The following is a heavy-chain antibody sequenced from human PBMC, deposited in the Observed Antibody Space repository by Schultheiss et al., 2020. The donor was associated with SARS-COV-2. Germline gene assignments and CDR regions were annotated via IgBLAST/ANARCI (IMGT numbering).Heavy chain of an antibody. V-gene: IGHV4-59*11. CDR1: GGSLTSHY. CDR3: ARDNTYYGPMDV. J-gene: IGHJ6*02. CDR2: IYYSGST. Sequence: SQSLSLTCTVSGGSLTSHYWTWIRQSPGKGLEWIGYIYYSGSTNYNPSLKSRVTISVDTSENQFSLNLSSVTDADTAVYYCARDNTYYGPMDVWGQGTTVTVSS. D-gene: IGHD3-10*01.